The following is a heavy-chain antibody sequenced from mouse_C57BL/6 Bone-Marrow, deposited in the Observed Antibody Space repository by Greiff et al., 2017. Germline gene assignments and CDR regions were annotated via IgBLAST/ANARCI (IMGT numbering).Heavy chain of an antibody. CDR2: LWTGGGT. D-gene: IGHD2-5*01. J-gene: IGHJ2*01. CDR1: GFSLTSYA. CDR3: ARNPSYYSNYVYFDY. Sequence: QVQLKESGPGLVAPSQSLSITCTVSGFSLTSYAISWVRQPPGKGLEWLGVLWTGGGTNYNSALKSRLSISKDNSKSQVFLKMNSLQTDDTARYYCARNPSYYSNYVYFDYWGQGTTLTVSS. V-gene: IGHV2-9-1*01.